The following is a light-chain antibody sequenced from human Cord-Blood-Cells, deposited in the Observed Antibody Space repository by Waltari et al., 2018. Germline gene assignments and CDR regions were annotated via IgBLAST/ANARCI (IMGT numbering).Light chain of an antibody. CDR3: SSYTSSSTYV. V-gene: IGLV2-14*03. J-gene: IGLJ1*01. CDR1: SRDVGAYHY. Sequence: QSALTQPASVSGSPVQSMPLSCTVTSRDVGAYHYVSWYQHHPGKAPNLMIYDVSNRPSGVSNRFSGSKSGNTASLTISGLQAEDEADYYCSSYTSSSTYVFGTGTKVTVL. CDR2: DVS.